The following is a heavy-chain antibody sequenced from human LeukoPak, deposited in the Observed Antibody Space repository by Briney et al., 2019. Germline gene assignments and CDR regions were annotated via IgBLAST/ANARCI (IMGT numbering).Heavy chain of an antibody. CDR3: ARAMRIAVAGTDY. D-gene: IGHD6-19*01. J-gene: IGHJ4*02. CDR1: GFTFSSYS. Sequence: GGSLRLSCAASGFTFSSYSMIWVRQAPGKGLEWISSITSSSSNMYYADSVKGRFTISRDNGKNSQFLQLNSLTDEDTAVYYCARAMRIAVAGTDYWGQGTLVTVSS. CDR2: ITSSSSNM. V-gene: IGHV3-48*02.